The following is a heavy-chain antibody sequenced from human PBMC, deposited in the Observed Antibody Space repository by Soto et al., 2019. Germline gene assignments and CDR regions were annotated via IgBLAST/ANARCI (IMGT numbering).Heavy chain of an antibody. CDR2: INHSGST. CDR3: ARLESVLYYATESGYYYYCFGP. Sequence: SETLSLTCAVYGGSFSGYYWSWIRQPPGKGLEWIGEINHSGSTNYNPSLKSRVTISVDASKNQFSLKLSSVTAADTAVYDCARLESVLYYATESGYYYYCFGPWGQGTLVTVSS. J-gene: IGHJ5*02. V-gene: IGHV4-34*01. D-gene: IGHD3-22*01. CDR1: GGSFSGYY.